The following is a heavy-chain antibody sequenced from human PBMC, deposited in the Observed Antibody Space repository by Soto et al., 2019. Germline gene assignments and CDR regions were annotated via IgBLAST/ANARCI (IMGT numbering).Heavy chain of an antibody. CDR1: GGSVSNHNW. D-gene: IGHD5-12*01. V-gene: IGHV4-4*02. Sequence: QVQLQESGPGLVKPSGTLSLSCAVSGGSVSNHNWWSWVRQSPGNGLEWIGEIHHSGGTSYNPSLESRATLSVDKSKNELSLMLNYVTAADTAVYYCTKNSAYALDYWGLGILVTVSS. CDR3: TKNSAYALDY. CDR2: IHHSGGT. J-gene: IGHJ4*02.